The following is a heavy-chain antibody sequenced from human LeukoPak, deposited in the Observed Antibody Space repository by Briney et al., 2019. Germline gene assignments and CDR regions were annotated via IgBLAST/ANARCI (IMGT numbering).Heavy chain of an antibody. Sequence: SETLSLTCTVSGGSISSSSYYWGWIRQPPGKGLECIGSIYYSGSTYYNPSLKSRVTISVDTSKNQFSLKLSSVTAADTAVYYCARAFNPNYYDSSGYFNWFDPWGQGTLVTVSS. J-gene: IGHJ5*02. CDR1: GGSISSSSYY. D-gene: IGHD3-22*01. CDR3: ARAFNPNYYDSSGYFNWFDP. CDR2: IYYSGST. V-gene: IGHV4-39*01.